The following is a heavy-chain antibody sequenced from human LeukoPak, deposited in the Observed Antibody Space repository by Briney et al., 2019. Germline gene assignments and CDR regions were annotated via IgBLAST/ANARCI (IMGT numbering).Heavy chain of an antibody. V-gene: IGHV3-7*01. CDR1: GFTFSSYW. D-gene: IGHD2-2*01. Sequence: TGGSLRLSCAASGFTFSSYWMSWVRQAPGKGLEWVANIKQDGSEKYYVDSVKGRFTISRDNAKNSLYLQMNSLRAEDTAVYYCARASLPHTAPANYFDYWGQGTLVTVSS. CDR3: ARASLPHTAPANYFDY. CDR2: IKQDGSEK. J-gene: IGHJ4*02.